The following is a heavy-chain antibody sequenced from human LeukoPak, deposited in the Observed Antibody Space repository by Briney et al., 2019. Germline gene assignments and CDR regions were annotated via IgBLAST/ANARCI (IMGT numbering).Heavy chain of an antibody. CDR3: ARDRRWDYYDSSGPPDY. Sequence: PGGSLRLSCAASGFTFSSYGMHWVRQVPGKGLEWVAVIWYDGSNKYYADSVKGRFTLSRENSKNTLYLQMNSLRAEDTAVYYCARDRRWDYYDSSGPPDYWGQGTLVTVSS. CDR1: GFTFSSYG. CDR2: IWYDGSNK. D-gene: IGHD3-22*01. V-gene: IGHV3-33*01. J-gene: IGHJ4*02.